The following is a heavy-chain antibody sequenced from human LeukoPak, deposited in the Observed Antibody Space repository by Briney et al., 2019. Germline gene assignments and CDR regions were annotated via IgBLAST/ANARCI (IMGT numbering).Heavy chain of an antibody. V-gene: IGHV4-34*01. CDR1: GGSFSGYY. CDR2: INHSGST. D-gene: IGHD2-2*01. J-gene: IGHJ6*02. Sequence: PSETLSLTCAVYGGSFSGYYWSWIRQPPGKGLEWIGEINHSGSTNYNPSLKSRVTISVDTSKNQFSLKLSSVTAADTAVYYCARDFVVPAATKPNYYYYYGMDVWGQGTTVTVSS. CDR3: ARDFVVPAATKPNYYYYYGMDV.